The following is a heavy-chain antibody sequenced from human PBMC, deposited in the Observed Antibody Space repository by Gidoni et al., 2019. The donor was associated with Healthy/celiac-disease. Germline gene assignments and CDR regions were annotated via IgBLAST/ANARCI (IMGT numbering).Heavy chain of an antibody. Sequence: QVQLVESGVGVVQPGRSLRLSCAASGFTFSSYAMHWVRQAPGKGLEWVAVISYDGSNKYYADSVKGRFTISRDNSKNTLYLQMNSLRAEDTAVYYCARDPVNLDIVVVPAARHDFDYWGQGTLVTVSS. CDR3: ARDPVNLDIVVVPAARHDFDY. J-gene: IGHJ4*02. CDR2: ISYDGSNK. D-gene: IGHD2-2*03. V-gene: IGHV3-30*04. CDR1: GFTFSSYA.